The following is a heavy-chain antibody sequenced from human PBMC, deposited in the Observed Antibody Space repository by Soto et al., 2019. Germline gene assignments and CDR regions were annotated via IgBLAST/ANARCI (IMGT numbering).Heavy chain of an antibody. CDR3: VRLAGGLAPRQDY. V-gene: IGHV3-23*01. Sequence: PGGSLRLSCVASGINFSYNAMSWVRQAPGKGLQWVSTISGSGDKTDYADSVKGRFTISSDRPKNTLYHQMDSLRADDTAVYYCVRLAGGLAPRQDYRGPRNMVTVSS. D-gene: IGHD6-6*01. J-gene: IGHJ4*02. CDR1: GINFSYNA. CDR2: ISGSGDKT.